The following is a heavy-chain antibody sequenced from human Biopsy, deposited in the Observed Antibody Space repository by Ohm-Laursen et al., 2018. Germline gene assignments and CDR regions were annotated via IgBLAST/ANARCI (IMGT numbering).Heavy chain of an antibody. J-gene: IGHJ3*01. Sequence: PGTLSLTCPVSGGSISSDYWSWIRQSPGQGLEWIGYISNRGSTNYNPSLRGRVTISVDTSKNQFSLKLGSVTAADTAVFFCARLYRLDDYWNDDPPDAFDVWGQGTRVTVSS. V-gene: IGHV4-59*01. CDR3: ARLYRLDDYWNDDPPDAFDV. CDR1: GGSISSDY. D-gene: IGHD3-3*01. CDR2: ISNRGST.